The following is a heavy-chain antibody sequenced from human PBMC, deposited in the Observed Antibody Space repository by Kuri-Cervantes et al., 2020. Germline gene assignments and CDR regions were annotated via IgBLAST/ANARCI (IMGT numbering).Heavy chain of an antibody. V-gene: IGHV1-24*01. CDR1: GYTLTELS. CDR2: FDPEDGET. CDR3: ATGGGVGDYTNYEGGEEAYFYSYHMDV. D-gene: IGHD4-11*01. J-gene: IGHJ6*03. Sequence: GESLKISCKVSGYTLTELSMHWVRQAPGKGLEWMGGFDPEDGETIYAQKFQGRVTMTADTSTDTAYMELSSLRSEDTAIYYCATGGGVGDYTNYEGGEEAYFYSYHMDVWAKGTTVTVSS.